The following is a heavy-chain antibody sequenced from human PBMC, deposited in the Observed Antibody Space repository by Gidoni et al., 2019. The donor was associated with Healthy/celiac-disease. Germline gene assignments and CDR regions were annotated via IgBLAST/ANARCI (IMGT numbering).Heavy chain of an antibody. CDR2: IKSKTDGGTT. Sequence: EVQLVESGGGLVKPGGSLRLSCAASGFTFSNAWLRWVRQAPGKGLEWVGRIKSKTDGGTTDYAAPVKGRFTISRDDSKNTLYLQMNSLKTEDTAVYYCTTVIPHYDFWSGYYTEAFDIWGQGTMVTVSS. CDR3: TTVIPHYDFWSGYYTEAFDI. D-gene: IGHD3-3*01. CDR1: GFTFSNAW. J-gene: IGHJ3*02. V-gene: IGHV3-15*01.